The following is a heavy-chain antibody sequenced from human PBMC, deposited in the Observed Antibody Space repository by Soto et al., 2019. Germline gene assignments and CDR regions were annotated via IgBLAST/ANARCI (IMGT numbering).Heavy chain of an antibody. CDR1: GYTLTELS. Sequence: ASVKVSFKVSGYTLTELSMHWVRQAPGKGLEWMGGFDPEDGETIYAQKFQGRVTMTEDTSTDTAYMELSSLRSEDTAVYYCATYDYDSSGYYSSFDYWGQGTLVTVSS. CDR2: FDPEDGET. V-gene: IGHV1-24*01. D-gene: IGHD3-22*01. J-gene: IGHJ4*02. CDR3: ATYDYDSSGYYSSFDY.